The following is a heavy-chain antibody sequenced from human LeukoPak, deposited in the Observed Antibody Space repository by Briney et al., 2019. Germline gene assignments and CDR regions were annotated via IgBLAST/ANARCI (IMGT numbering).Heavy chain of an antibody. CDR1: GFTFSSYG. V-gene: IGHV3-30*03. J-gene: IGHJ4*02. CDR2: ISYDGSNK. Sequence: GGSLRLSCAASGFTFSSYGMHWVRQAPGKGLEWVAVISYDGSNKYYADSVKGRFTISRDNSKNTLYLQMNGLRAGDTAVYYCATSGYSYRGFGYWGQGTLVTVSS. D-gene: IGHD3-10*01. CDR3: ATSGYSYRGFGY.